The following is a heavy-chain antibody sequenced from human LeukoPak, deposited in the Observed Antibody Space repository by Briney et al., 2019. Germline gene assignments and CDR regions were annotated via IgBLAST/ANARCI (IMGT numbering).Heavy chain of an antibody. CDR2: ISTSSTYI. CDR1: GFTFSSYS. Sequence: GRSLRLSCAASGFTFSSYSMNWVRQAPGKGLEWVSSISTSSTYIYYADSVKGRFTISRDNGKNSLYLQMNSLRAEDTAVYYCARDGALNSSGWKDYYYGMDVWGQGTTVTVSS. CDR3: ARDGALNSSGWKDYYYGMDV. J-gene: IGHJ6*02. D-gene: IGHD6-19*01. V-gene: IGHV3-21*01.